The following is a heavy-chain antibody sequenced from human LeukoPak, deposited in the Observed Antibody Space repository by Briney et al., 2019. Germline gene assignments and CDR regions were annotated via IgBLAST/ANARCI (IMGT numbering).Heavy chain of an antibody. V-gene: IGHV1-69*01. Sequence: ASVKVSCKASGGTISRYAISWVRQAPGQGLEWMGGIIPIFGTANYAQKFQGRVTITADESTSTAYMELSSLRSEDTAVYYCARVVTMVGHFDYWGQGTLVTVSS. CDR1: GGTISRYA. J-gene: IGHJ4*02. CDR3: ARVVTMVGHFDY. CDR2: IIPIFGTA. D-gene: IGHD3-10*02.